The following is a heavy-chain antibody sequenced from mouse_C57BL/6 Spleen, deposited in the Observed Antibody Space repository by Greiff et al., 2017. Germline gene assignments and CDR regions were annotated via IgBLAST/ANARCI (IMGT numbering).Heavy chain of an antibody. CDR2: INPNNGGT. Sequence: EVQLQESGPELVKPGASVKMSCKASGYTFTDYNMHWVQQSHGKSLEWIGYINPNNGGTSYNQKFKGKATLTVNKSSSTAYMELRRRTSEDSAVYYCARRGVVGMDYWGQGTSVTVSS. D-gene: IGHD1-1*01. CDR1: GYTFTDYN. CDR3: ARRGVVGMDY. V-gene: IGHV1-22*01. J-gene: IGHJ4*01.